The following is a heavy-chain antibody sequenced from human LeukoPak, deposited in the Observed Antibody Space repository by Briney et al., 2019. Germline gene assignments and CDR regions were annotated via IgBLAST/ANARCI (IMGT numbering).Heavy chain of an antibody. CDR2: ISYDGSNK. Sequence: PGGSLRLSCAASGSTFSSYAMHWVRQAPGKGLEWVAVISYDGSNKYYADSVKGRFTISRDNSKNTLYLQMNSLGAEDTAVYYCARDRLRQGYNWFDPWGQGTLVTVSS. J-gene: IGHJ5*02. CDR1: GSTFSSYA. D-gene: IGHD5/OR15-5a*01. V-gene: IGHV3-30-3*01. CDR3: ARDRLRQGYNWFDP.